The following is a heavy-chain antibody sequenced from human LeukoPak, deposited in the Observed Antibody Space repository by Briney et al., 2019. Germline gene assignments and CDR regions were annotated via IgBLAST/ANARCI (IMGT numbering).Heavy chain of an antibody. V-gene: IGHV4-34*01. Sequence: SETLSLTCTVSGDSISTYYWSWIRQPPGKGLEWIGEINHSGSTNYNPSLKSRVTISVDTSKNQFSLKLSSVTAADTAVYYCARGTAAGTFDPWGQGTLVTVSS. J-gene: IGHJ5*02. CDR2: INHSGST. CDR3: ARGTAAGTFDP. CDR1: GDSISTYY. D-gene: IGHD6-13*01.